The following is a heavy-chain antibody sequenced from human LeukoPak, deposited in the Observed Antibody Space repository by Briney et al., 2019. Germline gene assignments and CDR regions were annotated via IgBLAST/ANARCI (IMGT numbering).Heavy chain of an antibody. V-gene: IGHV5-51*01. J-gene: IGHJ4*02. D-gene: IGHD3-22*01. CDR3: ASYYYDSSGYWWVADY. CDR2: IYPGDSDP. CDR1: GYRFNTYW. Sequence: GESLKISCKGSGYRFNTYWIAWVRQMPGKGLEWMGIIYPGDSDPRYRPSFQGQVNISADKSISTAYLQWNSLKASDTAMYYCASYYYDSSGYWWVADYWGQGTLVTVSS.